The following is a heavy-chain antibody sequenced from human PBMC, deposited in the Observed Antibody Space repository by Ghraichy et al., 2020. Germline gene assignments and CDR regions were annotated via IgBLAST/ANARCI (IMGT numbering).Heavy chain of an antibody. J-gene: IGHJ4*02. D-gene: IGHD2-2*01. CDR3: ASPSPSRRFYPSFF. CDR2: IVPLYGTP. Sequence: SVKVSCKASGGTFNNFAVNWVRQAPGQGLEWMGGIVPLYGTPNYAQEFQGRVTIIGDDSTGTDYMALTSLRSEDTAVYYCASPSPSRRFYPSFFWGQGTLVTVSS. CDR1: GGTFNNFA. V-gene: IGHV1-69*13.